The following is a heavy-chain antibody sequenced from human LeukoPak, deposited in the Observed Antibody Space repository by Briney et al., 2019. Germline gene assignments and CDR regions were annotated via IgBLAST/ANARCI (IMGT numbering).Heavy chain of an antibody. V-gene: IGHV3-23*01. CDR2: ISGSGGST. J-gene: IGHJ4*02. CDR3: AKGGLIWFGELHFDY. CDR1: GFTFSSYA. D-gene: IGHD3-10*01. Sequence: GGSLRLSCAASGFTFSSYAMSWARQAPGKGLEWVSAISGSGGSTYYADSVKGRFTISRDNSKNTLYLQMNSLRAEDTAVYYCAKGGLIWFGELHFDYWGQGTLVTVSS.